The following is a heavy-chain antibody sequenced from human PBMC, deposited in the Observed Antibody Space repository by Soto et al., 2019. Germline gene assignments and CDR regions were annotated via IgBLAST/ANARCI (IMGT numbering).Heavy chain of an antibody. CDR2: IYYSGST. V-gene: IGHV4-59*01. D-gene: IGHD6-19*01. CDR3: ARDAYSSGWSEGGSYNWFDP. J-gene: IGHJ5*02. Sequence: SETLSLTCTVSGGSISSYYWSWIRQPPGKGLEWIGYIYYSGSTNYNPSLKSRVTISVDTSKNQFSLKLSSVTAADTAVYYCARDAYSSGWSEGGSYNWFDPWGQGTLVTVSS. CDR1: GGSISSYY.